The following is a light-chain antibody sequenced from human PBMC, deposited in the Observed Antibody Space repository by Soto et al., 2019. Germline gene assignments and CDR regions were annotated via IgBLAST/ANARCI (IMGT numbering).Light chain of an antibody. CDR2: RNN. Sequence: QSVLTQPPSASGTPGQRVTSSCSGSSSNIGSNHVYWYQQLPGTAPKLLIYRNNQRPSGVPDRFSGSKSGTSASLAISGLGSEDEADYYCAAWDDSLSGVVFGGGTKLTVL. J-gene: IGLJ2*01. CDR3: AAWDDSLSGVV. V-gene: IGLV1-47*01. CDR1: SSNIGSNH.